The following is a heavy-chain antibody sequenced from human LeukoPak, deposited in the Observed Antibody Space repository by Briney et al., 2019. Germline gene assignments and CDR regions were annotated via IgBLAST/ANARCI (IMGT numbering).Heavy chain of an antibody. CDR1: GFTFGDYA. D-gene: IGHD3-3*01. V-gene: IGHV3-43*02. J-gene: IGHJ6*03. Sequence: PGGSLRLSCAASGFTFGDYAMRWVRQAPGKGLEWVSLISGDGGSTYYADSVKGRFTISRANSKNSLYLQMNSLRTEDTALYYCAKEDYDFWSGSRSYYYYYYMGVWGKGTTVTVSS. CDR2: ISGDGGST. CDR3: AKEDYDFWSGSRSYYYYYYMGV.